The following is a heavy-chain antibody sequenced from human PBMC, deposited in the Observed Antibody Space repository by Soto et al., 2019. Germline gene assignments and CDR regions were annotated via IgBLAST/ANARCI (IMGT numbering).Heavy chain of an antibody. CDR3: ARDPGYSYGYN. D-gene: IGHD5-18*01. V-gene: IGHV1-3*01. CDR1: GYTFTSYA. Sequence: GYTFTSYAMNWVRQAPGQRLEWMGWINAGNGNTKYSQKFQGRVTITRDTSASTAYMELSSLRPEDTAVYYCARDPGYSYGYNWGQGTLVIVSS. CDR2: INAGNGNT. J-gene: IGHJ4*02.